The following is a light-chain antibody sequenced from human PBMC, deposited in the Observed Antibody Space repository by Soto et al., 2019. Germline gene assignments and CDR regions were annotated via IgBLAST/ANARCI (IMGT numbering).Light chain of an antibody. V-gene: IGLV1-40*01. CDR2: GNS. CDR1: SSNIGAGYD. Sequence: QLVLTQPPSVSGAPGQRVTISCTGSSSNIGAGYDVHWYQQLPGTAPKLLIYGNSNRPSGVPDRFSGSKSGTSASLAITGLQAEDEADYYCQSYDSSLPYVFGTGTKVTVL. CDR3: QSYDSSLPYV. J-gene: IGLJ1*01.